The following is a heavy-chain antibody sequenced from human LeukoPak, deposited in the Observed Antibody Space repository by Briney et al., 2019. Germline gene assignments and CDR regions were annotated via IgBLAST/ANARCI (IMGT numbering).Heavy chain of an antibody. J-gene: IGHJ5*02. V-gene: IGHV1-69*04. CDR3: ARDLEYCSGGSCYNYNWFDP. CDR2: TIPTLGIA. CDR1: GGTFSSYT. D-gene: IGHD2-15*01. Sequence: SVKVSCKASGGTFSSYTISWVRQAPGQGLEWMGRTIPTLGIANYAQKFQGRVTITADKSTSTAYMELSSLRSEDTAVYYCARDLEYCSGGSCYNYNWFDPWGQGTLVTVSS.